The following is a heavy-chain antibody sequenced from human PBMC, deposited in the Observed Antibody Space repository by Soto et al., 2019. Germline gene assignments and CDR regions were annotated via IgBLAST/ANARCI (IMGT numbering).Heavy chain of an antibody. D-gene: IGHD3-10*01. Sequence: ASVKVSCKASGYTFTSYGMHWVRQAPGQRLEWMGWINAGNGNTKYSQKFQGRVTITRDTSASTAYMELSSLRSEDTAVYYCARGXTMVRGVILDAFDIWGQGTMVTVSS. J-gene: IGHJ3*02. CDR2: INAGNGNT. V-gene: IGHV1-3*01. CDR3: ARGXTMVRGVILDAFDI. CDR1: GYTFTSYG.